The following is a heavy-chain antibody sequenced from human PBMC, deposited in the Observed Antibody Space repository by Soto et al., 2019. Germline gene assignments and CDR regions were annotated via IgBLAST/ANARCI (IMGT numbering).Heavy chain of an antibody. V-gene: IGHV1-69*01. CDR1: VVTFSRYA. J-gene: IGHJ5*02. D-gene: IGHD2-21*02. CDR3: ARDPRHPDCGGDCSFRFDP. CDR2: IIPIFGTA. Sequence: AVKDSCQGSVVTFSRYAISGVGQAPAQGLEGMGGIIPIFGTANYAKKFQGRVTITADDSTSTDYMELSSLRSEDTAVYYCARDPRHPDCGGDCSFRFDPWGQGTLVTVSS.